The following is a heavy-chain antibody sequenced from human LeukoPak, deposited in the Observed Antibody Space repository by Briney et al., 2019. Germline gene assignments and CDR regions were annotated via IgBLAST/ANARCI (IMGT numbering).Heavy chain of an antibody. Sequence: GGSLRLSCAVSGFTFSSYWMYWVRHAPGKGLVWVSRISTDGSGTFSADSVKGRFTISRDNAKNTLYLQMNSLRVEDTAVYYCARVAYSSGWYYFDYWGQGTLVTVSS. D-gene: IGHD6-19*01. CDR1: GFTFSSYW. CDR2: ISTDGSGT. V-gene: IGHV3-74*01. J-gene: IGHJ4*02. CDR3: ARVAYSSGWYYFDY.